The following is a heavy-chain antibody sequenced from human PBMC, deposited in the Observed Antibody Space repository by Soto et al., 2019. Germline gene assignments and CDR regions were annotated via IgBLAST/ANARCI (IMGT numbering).Heavy chain of an antibody. CDR2: MFDKGST. CDR3: ARAGVLRYFGSI. D-gene: IGHD3-9*01. J-gene: IGHJ3*02. Sequence: QVQLQESGPGLVKPSETLSLTCTVSDGSISNYDWISIRQPPGKGLQWIGYMFDKGSTNYNPSLKGRVTMSLDTSKNQFSLKVTSVTAADTAVYYCARAGVLRYFGSIWGQGTTVTVSS. CDR1: DGSISNYD. V-gene: IGHV4-59*01.